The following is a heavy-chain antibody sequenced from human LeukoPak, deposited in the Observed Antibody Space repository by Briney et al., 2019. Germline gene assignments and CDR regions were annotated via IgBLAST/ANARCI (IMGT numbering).Heavy chain of an antibody. J-gene: IGHJ4*02. V-gene: IGHV3-23*01. CDR1: GFIFNNYG. CDR3: ARTGYYDSRED. D-gene: IGHD3-22*01. CDR2: ISNDGGST. Sequence: GGSLRLSCAASGFIFNNYGLIWVRQAPGKGLEWVSAISNDGGSTYYADSVKGRFTISRDNSKNTLYLQMNSLRAEDTAVYYCARTGYYDSREDWGQGTLVTVSS.